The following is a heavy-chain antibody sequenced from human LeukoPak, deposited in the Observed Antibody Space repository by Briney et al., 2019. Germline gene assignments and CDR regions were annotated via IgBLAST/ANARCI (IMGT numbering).Heavy chain of an antibody. D-gene: IGHD3-10*01. CDR1: GFTFSDYW. V-gene: IGHV3-7*01. J-gene: IGHJ4*02. CDR2: IKQDGSEK. CDR3: ARKAGDY. Sequence: GGSLRLSCAGPGFTFSDYWMHWVRQAPGKGLEWVANIKQDGSEKFYVDSVKGRFTISRDNAKNSLYLQMNSLRAEDTAVYYCARKAGDYWGQGTLVTVSS.